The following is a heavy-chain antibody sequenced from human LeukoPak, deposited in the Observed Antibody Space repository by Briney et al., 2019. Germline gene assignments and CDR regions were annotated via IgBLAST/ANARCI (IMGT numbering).Heavy chain of an antibody. CDR1: GYTFTGYY. CDR2: INPNSGGT. D-gene: IGHD3-10*01. Sequence: ASVKVSCKASGYTFTGYYMHWVRQAPGQGLEWMGWINPNSGGTNYAQKFQGRVTMTRDTSISTAYMELSRLRSDDTAVYYCARDLGLLWFGEDYFDYWGQGTLVTVSS. J-gene: IGHJ4*02. V-gene: IGHV1-2*02. CDR3: ARDLGLLWFGEDYFDY.